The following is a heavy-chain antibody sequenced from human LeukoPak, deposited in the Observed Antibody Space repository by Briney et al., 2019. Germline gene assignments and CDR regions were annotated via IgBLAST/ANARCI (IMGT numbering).Heavy chain of an antibody. CDR2: IYHSGST. J-gene: IGHJ4*02. D-gene: IGHD3-3*01. CDR3: ARMMDLRTIRFEGDPFGY. CDR1: GGSISSSNW. Sequence: IPSETLSLTCAVSGGSISSSNWWSWVRQPPGKGLEWIGEIYHSGSTNYNPSLKSRVTISVDKSKNQFSLKLSSVTAADTAVYYCARMMDLRTIRFEGDPFGYWGQGTLVTVSS. V-gene: IGHV4-4*02.